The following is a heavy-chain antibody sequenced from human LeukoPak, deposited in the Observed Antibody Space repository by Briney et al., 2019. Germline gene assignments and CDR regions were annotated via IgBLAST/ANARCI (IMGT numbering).Heavy chain of an antibody. CDR1: GGSFSGYC. V-gene: IGHV4-34*01. D-gene: IGHD6-19*01. CDR2: INHSGST. J-gene: IGHJ4*02. Sequence: SETLSLTCAVYGGSFSGYCWSWTRQPPGKGLEWIGEINHSGSTNYNPSLKSRVTISVDTSKNQFSLKLSSVTAADTAVYYCARDVGGWYDYWGQGTLVTVSS. CDR3: ARDVGGWYDY.